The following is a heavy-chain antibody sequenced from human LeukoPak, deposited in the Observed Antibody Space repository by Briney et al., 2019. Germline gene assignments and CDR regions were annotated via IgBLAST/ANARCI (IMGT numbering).Heavy chain of an antibody. CDR3: ARAVHPQDWFEIGEDSI. Sequence: GASVKVSCKASGYTFTSYDINWVRQATGQGLEWMGWMNPNSGNTGYAQKFQGRVTMTRNTSISTAYMELSSLRSEDTAVYYCARAVHPQDWFEIGEDSIWGQGTLVTVSS. V-gene: IGHV1-8*01. CDR1: GYTFTSYD. J-gene: IGHJ4*02. CDR2: MNPNSGNT. D-gene: IGHD3-10*01.